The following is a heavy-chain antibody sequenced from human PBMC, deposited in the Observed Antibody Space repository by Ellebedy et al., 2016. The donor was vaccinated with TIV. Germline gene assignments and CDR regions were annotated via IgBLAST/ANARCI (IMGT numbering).Heavy chain of an antibody. D-gene: IGHD1-14*01. CDR2: ITPGGSDM. J-gene: IGHJ4*02. Sequence: GGSLRLXCEGFDYTFSSYTMNWVRQAPGKGLEWVSYITPGGSDMYYADSVKGRFTISRDNAKNSLYLQMNSLRAEDTAVYYCARDPDSASKIDCWGQGTLVTVSS. V-gene: IGHV3-21*01. CDR1: DYTFSSYT. CDR3: ARDPDSASKIDC.